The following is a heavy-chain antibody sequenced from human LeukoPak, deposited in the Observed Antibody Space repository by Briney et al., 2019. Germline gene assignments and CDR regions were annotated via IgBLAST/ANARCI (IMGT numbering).Heavy chain of an antibody. CDR3: ARDGSKSCSGGSCYLNWFDP. V-gene: IGHV3-7*01. J-gene: IGHJ5*02. CDR1: GFSFSDYW. CDR2: INQDGSEE. Sequence: GGSLRLSCGASGFSFSDYWMTWVRQAPGKGLEWVANINQDGSEEYYVASVKGRFTISRDNAKNSLYLQMTSLRAEDTAIYYCARDGSKSCSGGSCYLNWFDPWGQGTLVTVSS. D-gene: IGHD2-15*01.